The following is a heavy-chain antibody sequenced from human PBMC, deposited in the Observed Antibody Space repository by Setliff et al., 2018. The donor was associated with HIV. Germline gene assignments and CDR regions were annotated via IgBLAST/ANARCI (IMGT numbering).Heavy chain of an antibody. Sequence: PSETLSLTCIVSGASISTYSWSWIRQSPGKGLECIGYISTSGSTNYNPALKSRFTISLDTSKNQSSLKLTSVTAADPAVYYCARHPDSGFYYSPLLNNWYFDLWGPGTLVTVSS. CDR2: ISTSGST. J-gene: IGHJ2*01. V-gene: IGHV4-4*09. CDR1: GASISTYS. CDR3: ARHPDSGFYYSPLLNNWYFDL. D-gene: IGHD3-22*01.